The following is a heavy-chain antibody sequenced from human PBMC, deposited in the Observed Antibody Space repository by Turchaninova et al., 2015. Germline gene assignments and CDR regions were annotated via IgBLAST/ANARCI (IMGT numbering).Heavy chain of an antibody. CDR3: ARDGVSATVTTASNWFDP. Sequence: VPLVQAGAGVNAPGSPVKASCKASGGTFSSYAISGVRQAPGQGIEWRGGIIPIFGTANYAQKFQGRVTMTADKSTSTAYMELSSLRSEDTAVYYCARDGVSATVTTASNWFDPWGQGTLVTVSS. CDR2: IIPIFGTA. J-gene: IGHJ5*02. V-gene: IGHV1-69*06. CDR1: GGTFSSYA. D-gene: IGHD4-11*01.